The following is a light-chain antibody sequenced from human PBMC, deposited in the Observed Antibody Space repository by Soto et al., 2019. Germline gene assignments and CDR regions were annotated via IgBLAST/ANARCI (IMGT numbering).Light chain of an antibody. V-gene: IGKV3-15*01. CDR1: QSVSSD. J-gene: IGKJ1*01. Sequence: EIEMTQSPATLSVSPGERATLSCRASQSVSSDLAWYHQKPGQPPRLLIYGASTMAPGIPARFSGSGSGTEFTLTISSLQSEDCAVYYCQQYNNWPRTFGQGTKVDIK. CDR2: GAS. CDR3: QQYNNWPRT.